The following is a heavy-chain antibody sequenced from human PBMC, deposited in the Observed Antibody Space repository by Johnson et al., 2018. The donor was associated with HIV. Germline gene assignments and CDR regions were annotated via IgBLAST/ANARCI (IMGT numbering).Heavy chain of an antibody. CDR2: LDRNGGSS. D-gene: IGHD6-13*01. J-gene: IGHJ3*02. Sequence: VYLVESGGGVVRPGGSLRLSCAASGFTFDDYGMTWVRQAPGKGLEWVSGLDRNGGSSGYADSVKGRFSISRDNGKNSLYLQMNSLRAEDTALYYCARGAYSSSWHASDASDIWGQGTMVTVSS. CDR3: ARGAYSSSWHASDASDI. CDR1: GFTFDDYG. V-gene: IGHV3-20*04.